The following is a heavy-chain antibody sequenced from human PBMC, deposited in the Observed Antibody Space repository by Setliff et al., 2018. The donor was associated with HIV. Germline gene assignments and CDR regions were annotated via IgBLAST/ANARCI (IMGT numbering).Heavy chain of an antibody. J-gene: IGHJ5*01. Sequence: TSETLSLTCGISGGSFSGFYWAWIRQPPGKGLEWIGEINYSGSTYYNPSLKSRVTISVDTSKNQFSLKLSSVTAADTAVYYCARTTYSGSYFNDSWGQGTLVTVSS. D-gene: IGHD1-26*01. CDR3: ARTTYSGSYFNDS. CDR1: GGSFSGFY. V-gene: IGHV4-34*01. CDR2: INYSGST.